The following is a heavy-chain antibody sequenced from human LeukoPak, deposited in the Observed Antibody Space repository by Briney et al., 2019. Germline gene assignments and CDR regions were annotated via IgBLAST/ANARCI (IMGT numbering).Heavy chain of an antibody. CDR2: ISSSGSTI. CDR1: GFTFSSYE. J-gene: IGHJ4*02. CDR3: ARVGCIAAAGTDY. D-gene: IGHD6-13*01. V-gene: IGHV3-48*03. Sequence: PGGSLRLSCAASGFTFSSYEMNWVRQAPGKGLEWVSYISSSGSTIYYADSVKGRFTISRDNAKNSLYLQMNSLRAEDTAVYYCARVGCIAAAGTDYWGQGTLVTVSS.